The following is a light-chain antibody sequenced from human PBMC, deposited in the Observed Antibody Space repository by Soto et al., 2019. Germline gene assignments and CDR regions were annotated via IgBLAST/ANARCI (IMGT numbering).Light chain of an antibody. CDR2: DAS. Sequence: DIQMTQSPSTLSASVGDRVTITCRASQSINSWLAWYQQKPGKAPKLLIYDASSLKSGVPSRFSGSGSGTEFTLTISSLQSEDFVVYYCQQYINWPVYTFGQGTKLEIK. CDR3: QQYINWPVYT. V-gene: IGKV1-5*01. CDR1: QSINSW. J-gene: IGKJ2*01.